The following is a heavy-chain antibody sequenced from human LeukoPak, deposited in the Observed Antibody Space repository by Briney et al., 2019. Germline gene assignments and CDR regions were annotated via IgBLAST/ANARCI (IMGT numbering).Heavy chain of an antibody. D-gene: IGHD2-8*01. V-gene: IGHV4-4*02. CDR3: SRENGAFSPFGY. CDR1: GGSISNTNW. J-gene: IGHJ4*02. CDR2: ISLTGLT. Sequence: SETLSLTCGVSGGSISNTNWWSWVRQPPGQGLEWIGEISLTGLTHYNPSLESRVTVPLDKSKNQLSLNLTFVTAADTAVYYCSRENGAFSPFGYWGQGTLVTVLS.